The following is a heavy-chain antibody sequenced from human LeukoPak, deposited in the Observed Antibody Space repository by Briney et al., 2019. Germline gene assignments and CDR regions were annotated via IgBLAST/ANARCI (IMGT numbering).Heavy chain of an antibody. D-gene: IGHD1-7*01. CDR3: ARAFNVNHGITGTTRGDYFDY. Sequence: ASVKVSCKASGYTFTSYGISWVRQAPGQGLEWMGWISAYNGNTNYAQKLQGRVTMTTDTSTSTAYMELRSLRSDDTAVYYCARAFNVNHGITGTTRGDYFDYWGQGTLVTVSS. V-gene: IGHV1-18*01. J-gene: IGHJ4*02. CDR1: GYTFTSYG. CDR2: ISAYNGNT.